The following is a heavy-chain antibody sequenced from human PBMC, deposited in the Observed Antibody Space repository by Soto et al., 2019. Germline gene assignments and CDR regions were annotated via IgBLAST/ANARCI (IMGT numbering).Heavy chain of an antibody. CDR2: INHSGST. CDR3: ARGLSSQGYCSGGSCHFDI. Sequence: SETLSLTCAAYGGSFSGYYWSWIRQPPGKGLEWIGEINHSGSTNYNPSLKSRVTISEDTSKGQFARKLGSVTAADTAVYYCARGLSSQGYCSGGSCHFDIWGQGTIVTV. V-gene: IGHV4-34*01. CDR1: GGSFSGYY. D-gene: IGHD2-15*01. J-gene: IGHJ3*02.